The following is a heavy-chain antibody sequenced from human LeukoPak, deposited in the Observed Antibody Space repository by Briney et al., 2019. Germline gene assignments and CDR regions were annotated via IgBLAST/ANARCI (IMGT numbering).Heavy chain of an antibody. V-gene: IGHV4-39*07. D-gene: IGHD3-3*01. CDR1: GGSISSSSYY. CDR3: ARLTTIFGVVIMGFDY. CDR2: IYYSGST. J-gene: IGHJ4*02. Sequence: PSETLSLTCTVSGGSISSSSYYWGWIRQPPGKGLEWIGSIYYSGSTYYNPSLKSRVTISVDTSKNQFSLKLSSVTAADTAVYYCARLTTIFGVVIMGFDYWGQGTLVTVSS.